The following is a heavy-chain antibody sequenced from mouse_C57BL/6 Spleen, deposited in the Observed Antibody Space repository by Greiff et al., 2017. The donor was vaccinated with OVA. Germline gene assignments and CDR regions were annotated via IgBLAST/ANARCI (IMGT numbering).Heavy chain of an antibody. J-gene: IGHJ4*01. CDR1: GYTFTSYG. Sequence: VQLQQSGAELARPGASVKLSCKASGYTFTSYGISWVKQRTGQGLEWIGEIYPRRGNTYYNEKFQGKATLTADNSSSTAYMELRSLTSEDAAVYCCAREEVYGRRYYYAMDYWGQGTSVTVSS. CDR2: IYPRRGNT. CDR3: AREEVYGRRYYYAMDY. V-gene: IGHV1-81*01. D-gene: IGHD1-1*01.